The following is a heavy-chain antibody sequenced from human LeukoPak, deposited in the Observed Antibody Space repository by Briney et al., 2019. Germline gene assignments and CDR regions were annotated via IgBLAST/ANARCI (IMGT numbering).Heavy chain of an antibody. CDR2: MNPNSGNT. D-gene: IGHD6-13*01. CDR1: GYSFTSHD. Sequence: ASVKVSCKDSGYSFTSHDINWVRQATGQGLEWMGWMNPNSGNTGYAQKFQDRVTMTRNTSISTAYLELSSLGSEDTAMYYCASALKRGSAGTLIDHWGQGTLVTVSS. CDR3: ASALKRGSAGTLIDH. V-gene: IGHV1-8*01. J-gene: IGHJ4*02.